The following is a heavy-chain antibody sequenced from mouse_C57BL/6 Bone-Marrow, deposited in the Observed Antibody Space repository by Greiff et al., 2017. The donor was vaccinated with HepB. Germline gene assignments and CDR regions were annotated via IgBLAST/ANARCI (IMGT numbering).Heavy chain of an antibody. Sequence: EVQGVESGPELVKPGASVKISCKASGYSFTDYNMNWVKQSNGKSLEWIGVINPNYGTTSYNQKFKGKATLTVDQSSSTAYMQLNSLTSEDSAVYDCARCDYNGSSASAMDYWGQGNSVTVSS. CDR3: ARCDYNGSSASAMDY. CDR1: GYSFTDYN. V-gene: IGHV1-39*01. CDR2: INPNYGTT. D-gene: IGHD1-1*01. J-gene: IGHJ4*01.